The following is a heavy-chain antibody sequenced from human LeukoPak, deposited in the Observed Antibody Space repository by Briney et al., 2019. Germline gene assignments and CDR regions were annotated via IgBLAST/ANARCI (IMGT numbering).Heavy chain of an antibody. V-gene: IGHV3-48*01. CDR1: GFTFSSHG. CDR3: ARTVSQSAYYYYYYYYMDV. Sequence: PGGSLRLSCAASGFTFSSHGMSWVRQAPGKGLEWVSYISSSSSTIYYADSVKGRFTISRDNAKNSLYLQMNSLRAEDTAVYYCARTVSQSAYYYYYYYYMDVWGKGTTVTVSS. J-gene: IGHJ6*03. D-gene: IGHD3-10*01. CDR2: ISSSSSTI.